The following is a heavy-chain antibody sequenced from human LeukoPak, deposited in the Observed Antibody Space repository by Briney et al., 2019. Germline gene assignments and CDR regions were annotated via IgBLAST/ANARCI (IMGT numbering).Heavy chain of an antibody. CDR3: ARGSGSYNWFDP. Sequence: SETLSLTCTVSGYSISSGYYWGWIRQPPGKGLEWIGSIYHSGSIYYNPSLKSRVTISVDTSKNQFSLKLSSVTAADTAVYYCARGSGSYNWFDPWGQGTLVTVSS. CDR1: GYSISSGYY. D-gene: IGHD1-26*01. J-gene: IGHJ5*02. CDR2: IYHSGSI. V-gene: IGHV4-38-2*02.